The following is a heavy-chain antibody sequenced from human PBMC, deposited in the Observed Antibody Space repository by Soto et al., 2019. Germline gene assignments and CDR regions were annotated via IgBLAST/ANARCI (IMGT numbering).Heavy chain of an antibody. V-gene: IGHV3-30*18. CDR2: ISYDGSNK. J-gene: IGHJ4*02. D-gene: IGHD6-13*01. CDR3: AKDALPYSREGVYFDY. CDR1: GFTFSSYG. Sequence: GGSLRLSCAASGFTFSSYGMHWVRQAPGKGLEWVAVISYDGSNKYYADSVKGRFTISRDNSKNTLYLQMNSLRAEDTAVYYCAKDALPYSREGVYFDYWGQGTLVTVSS.